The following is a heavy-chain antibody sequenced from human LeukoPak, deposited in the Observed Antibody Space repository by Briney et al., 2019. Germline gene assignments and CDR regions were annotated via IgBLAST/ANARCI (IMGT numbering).Heavy chain of an antibody. J-gene: IGHJ5*02. V-gene: IGHV1-69*13. D-gene: IGHD2-2*01. Sequence: ASVKVSCKASGGTFSSYAISWVRQAPGQGLEWMGGIIPIFGTANYAQKFQGRVTITADESTSTAYMELSSLRSEDTAVYYCARQYCSSTSCYLRWFDHWGQGTLVTVSS. CDR1: GGTFSSYA. CDR2: IIPIFGTA. CDR3: ARQYCSSTSCYLRWFDH.